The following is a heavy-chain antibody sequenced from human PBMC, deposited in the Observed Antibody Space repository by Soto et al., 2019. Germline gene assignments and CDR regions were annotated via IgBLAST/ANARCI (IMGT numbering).Heavy chain of an antibody. CDR3: TTDPMITFSPDY. CDR1: GFTFSNAW. V-gene: IGHV3-15*07. Sequence: EVQLVESGGGLVKPGGSLRLSCEASGFTFSNAWMNWVRQAPGKGLEWVGRIKSKTDGGTTDYAAPVKGRFTISRDDSKNTLYLQMNSLKTEDTAVYYCTTDPMITFSPDYWGQGTLVTVSS. CDR2: IKSKTDGGTT. D-gene: IGHD3-16*01. J-gene: IGHJ4*02.